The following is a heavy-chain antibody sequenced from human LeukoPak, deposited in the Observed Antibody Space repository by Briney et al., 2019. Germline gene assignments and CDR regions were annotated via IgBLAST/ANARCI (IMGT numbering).Heavy chain of an antibody. J-gene: IGHJ4*02. D-gene: IGHD3-10*01. Sequence: PSETLSLTCTVSGGSISSYYWSWIRQPPGKGLEWIWYIYYSGSTNYNPSLKSRVSISVDTSKNQFSLKLSSVTAADTAVYYCARGGKGSDGFDYWGQGTLVTVSS. V-gene: IGHV4-59*01. CDR2: IYYSGST. CDR3: ARGGKGSDGFDY. CDR1: GGSISSYY.